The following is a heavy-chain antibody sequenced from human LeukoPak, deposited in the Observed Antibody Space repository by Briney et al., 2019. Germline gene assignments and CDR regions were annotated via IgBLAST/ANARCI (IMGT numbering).Heavy chain of an antibody. CDR1: GYTFTSYG. CDR2: ISAYNGNT. V-gene: IGHV1-18*01. Sequence: ASVEVSCKASGYTFTSYGISWVRQAPGQGLEWMGWISAYNGNTNYAQKLQGRVTMTTDTSTSTAYMELRSLRSDDTAVYYCARGSYYDFWSGYYTSDYWGQGTLVTVSS. D-gene: IGHD3-3*01. CDR3: ARGSYYDFWSGYYTSDY. J-gene: IGHJ4*02.